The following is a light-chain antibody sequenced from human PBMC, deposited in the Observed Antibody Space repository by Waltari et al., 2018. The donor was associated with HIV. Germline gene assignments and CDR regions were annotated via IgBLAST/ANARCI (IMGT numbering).Light chain of an antibody. Sequence: EIVLTQSPATLSLSPGDRATLSCRASQSLSNYLAWYQHKPGQAPRLLIYDASNRATGIPARFSGSGSGTDFTLTISSLEPEDFAVYYCQQRYGWGFTFGPRTKVDIK. CDR1: QSLSNY. CDR2: DAS. CDR3: QQRYGWGFT. J-gene: IGKJ3*01. V-gene: IGKV3-11*01.